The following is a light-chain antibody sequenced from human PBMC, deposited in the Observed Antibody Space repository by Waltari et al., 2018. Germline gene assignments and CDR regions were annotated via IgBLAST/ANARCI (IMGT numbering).Light chain of an antibody. V-gene: IGKV1-39*01. CDR2: AAS. CDR3: QQYYSYPQT. CDR1: RRVSTN. Sequence: DIQMTQSPSSLSASVGDRVTITCRASRRVSTNLNWYQQKPGKGPRLLIYAASSLQGGVPPRFSGSGSGTDFTLTISSLQPEDFATYSCQQYYSYPQTFGQGTKVES. J-gene: IGKJ1*01.